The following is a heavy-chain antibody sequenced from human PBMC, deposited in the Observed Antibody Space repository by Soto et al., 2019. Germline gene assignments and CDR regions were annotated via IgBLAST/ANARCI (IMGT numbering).Heavy chain of an antibody. Sequence: PGGSLRLSCAASGLTFSNALMSWVCQAPGKGLEWIGRIKTKTDGETTDYAAPVKGRVTISRDDSKNTVYLQMNSLKTEDTAVYYCTTGVVPSRGQGTLVTVSS. J-gene: IGHJ4*02. V-gene: IGHV3-15*01. CDR2: IKTKTDGETT. CDR1: GLTFSNAL. CDR3: TTGVVPS. D-gene: IGHD2-15*01.